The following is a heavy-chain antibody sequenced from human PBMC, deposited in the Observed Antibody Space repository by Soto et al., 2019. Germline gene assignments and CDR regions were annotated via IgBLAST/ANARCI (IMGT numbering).Heavy chain of an antibody. CDR2: IYYSGST. V-gene: IGHV4-59*01. Sequence: KSSETLSLTCTVSGGSISSYYWSWIRQPPGKGLEWIGYIYYSGSTNYNPSLKSRVTISVDTSKNQFSLKLSSVTAADTAVYYCARDGAGIAADGTYYYYGMDVWGQGTTVTVSS. CDR1: GGSISSYY. D-gene: IGHD6-13*01. CDR3: ARDGAGIAADGTYYYYGMDV. J-gene: IGHJ6*02.